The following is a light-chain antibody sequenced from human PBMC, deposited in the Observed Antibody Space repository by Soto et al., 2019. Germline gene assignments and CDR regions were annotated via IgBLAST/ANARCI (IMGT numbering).Light chain of an antibody. CDR1: QTIANY. Sequence: DIQMTQSPSSLSASVGGRVTIPCRASQTIANYLTCYQQKLGRAPNLLVYAASSLQSGVPSRFSGSESVTEITLTISSLQPEDFATYYCQETYSTPRTFGQGTKVEIK. CDR3: QETYSTPRT. J-gene: IGKJ1*01. V-gene: IGKV1-39*01. CDR2: AAS.